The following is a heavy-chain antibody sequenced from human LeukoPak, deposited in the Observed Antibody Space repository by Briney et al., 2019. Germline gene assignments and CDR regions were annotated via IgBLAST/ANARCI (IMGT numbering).Heavy chain of an antibody. Sequence: GGSLRLSCAASGFTFSDYYMSWIRQAPGKGLEWVSYISSSGSTIYYADSAKGRFTISRDNAKNPLYLQMNSLRAEDTAVYYCARDRGIGWDSSGYYFPYYFDYWGQGTLVTVSS. CDR2: ISSSGSTI. J-gene: IGHJ4*02. CDR3: ARDRGIGWDSSGYYFPYYFDY. CDR1: GFTFSDYY. V-gene: IGHV3-11*01. D-gene: IGHD3-22*01.